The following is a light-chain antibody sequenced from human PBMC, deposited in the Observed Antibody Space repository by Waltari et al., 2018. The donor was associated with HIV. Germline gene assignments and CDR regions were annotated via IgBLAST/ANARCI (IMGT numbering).Light chain of an antibody. Sequence: DIQMTQSPSSLSASVGDRVTLTCRASRDIVSSLAWYQQKPGKPPKLLVYGASKVQSGVPSRFSGSGSRTTYTLIIGCLQADDFATYFCQQYYNSPLSFGQGTKVEMK. CDR1: RDIVSS. CDR2: GAS. CDR3: QQYYNSPLS. V-gene: IGKV1-NL1*01. J-gene: IGKJ2*03.